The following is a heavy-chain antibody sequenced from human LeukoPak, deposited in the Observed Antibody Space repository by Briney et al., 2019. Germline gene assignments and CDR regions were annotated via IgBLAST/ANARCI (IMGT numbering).Heavy chain of an antibody. D-gene: IGHD1-14*01. CDR3: ARYITAGQYYFDY. CDR1: GDSISSTNYY. J-gene: IGHJ4*02. V-gene: IGHV4-39*02. CDR2: IYYSGST. Sequence: PSETLSLTCTVSGDSISSTNYYWGWIRQPPGKGLEWIGSIYYSGSTYYNPSLNSRVTISVDTSKNHLSLKLSSVTAADTAVYYCARYITAGQYYFDYWGQGTLVTVTS.